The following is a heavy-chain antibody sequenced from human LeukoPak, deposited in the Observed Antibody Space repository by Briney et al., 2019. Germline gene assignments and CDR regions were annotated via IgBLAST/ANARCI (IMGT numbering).Heavy chain of an antibody. CDR3: TRQAIVGAN. CDR1: GFTFSGSA. D-gene: IGHD1-26*01. Sequence: GGSLRLSCAASGFTFSGSAMHWVRQASGKGLEWVGRIRSKANSYATAYAASVKGRFTISRDDSKNTAYLQMNSLKTEDTAVYHCTRQAIVGANWGQGTLVTVSS. V-gene: IGHV3-73*01. CDR2: IRSKANSYAT. J-gene: IGHJ4*02.